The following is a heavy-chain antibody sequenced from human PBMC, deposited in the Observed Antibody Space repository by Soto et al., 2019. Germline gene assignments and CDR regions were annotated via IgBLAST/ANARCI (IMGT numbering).Heavy chain of an antibody. J-gene: IGHJ4*02. V-gene: IGHV3-7*03. Sequence: GGSLRLSCAASGFTFRGYWMTWVRQAPGKGLEWVADIKKDGTEKYYVDSVKGRFTISRDNDKKSVYLQMNGLTVEDKAVYRCARGPSYSDYSNDWFFDSWGQGA. CDR1: GFTFRGYW. CDR2: IKKDGTEK. CDR3: ARGPSYSDYSNDWFFDS. D-gene: IGHD3-9*01.